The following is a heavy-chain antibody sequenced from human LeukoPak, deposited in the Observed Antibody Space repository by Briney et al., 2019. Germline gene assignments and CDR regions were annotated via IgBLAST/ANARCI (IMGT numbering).Heavy chain of an antibody. J-gene: IGHJ6*03. V-gene: IGHV4-39*01. CDR1: GGSISSSSYY. CDR3: ARIRVGSGSYYDYYYYMDV. D-gene: IGHD3-10*01. Sequence: SETLSLTCTVSGGSISSSSYYWGWIRQPPGKGLEWIGSIYYSGSTYYNPSLKSRVTISVDTSKNQFSLKLSSVTAADTAVYYCARIRVGSGSYYDYYYYMDVWGKGTTVTVSS. CDR2: IYYSGST.